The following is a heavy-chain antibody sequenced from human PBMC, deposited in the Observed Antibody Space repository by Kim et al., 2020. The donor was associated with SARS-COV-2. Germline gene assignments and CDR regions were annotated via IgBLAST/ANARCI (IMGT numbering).Heavy chain of an antibody. D-gene: IGHD6-19*01. Sequence: SETLSLTCTVSGGSISSYYWSWIRQPPGKGLEWIGYIYYSGSTNYNPSLKSRVTISVDTSKNQFSLKLSSVTAADTAVYYCARVGSIAVAGMNYYYYYGMDVWGQGTTVTVSS. J-gene: IGHJ6*02. CDR3: ARVGSIAVAGMNYYYYYGMDV. CDR2: IYYSGST. V-gene: IGHV4-59*01. CDR1: GGSISSYY.